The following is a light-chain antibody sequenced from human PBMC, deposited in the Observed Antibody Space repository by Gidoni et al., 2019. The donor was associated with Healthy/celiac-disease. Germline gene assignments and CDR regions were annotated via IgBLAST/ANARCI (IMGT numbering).Light chain of an antibody. V-gene: IGKV1-39*01. CDR3: QQSYSTPFA. CDR2: AAS. J-gene: IGKJ3*01. CDR1: QRISSY. Sequence: DLQMTHSPSPLSASVGDRVTITCRANQRISSYLNWYQQKPGKAPKLLIYAASSMQSGVPSRFSGSGSGTDFTLTISRLQPEDFAAYYCQQSYSTPFAFGPGTKVEIK.